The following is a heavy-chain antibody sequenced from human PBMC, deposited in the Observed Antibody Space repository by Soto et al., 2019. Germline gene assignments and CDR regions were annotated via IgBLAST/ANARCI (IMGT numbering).Heavy chain of an antibody. CDR1: GYTFTSYD. Sequence: GASVKVSCKASGYTFTSYDINWVRQATGQGLEWMGWMDPNSGNTGYAQKFQGRVTMTRNTSISTAYMELSSLRSEDTAVYYCARGLKYYDYIWGSYRSYYFDYWAQGTLVTVSS. J-gene: IGHJ4*02. CDR2: MDPNSGNT. D-gene: IGHD3-16*02. V-gene: IGHV1-8*01. CDR3: ARGLKYYDYIWGSYRSYYFDY.